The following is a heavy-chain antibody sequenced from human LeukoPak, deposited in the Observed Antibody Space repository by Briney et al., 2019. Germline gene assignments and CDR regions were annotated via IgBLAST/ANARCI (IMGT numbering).Heavy chain of an antibody. CDR2: IRYDGSNK. CDR3: AKDHRYDIPYGSGSYYSFDY. D-gene: IGHD3-10*01. Sequence: GGSLRLSCAASGFTFGSYGMHWVRQAPGKGLEWVAFIRYDGSNKYYADSVKGRFTISRDNSKNTLYLQMNSLRAEDTAVYYCAKDHRYDIPYGSGSYYSFDYWGQGTLVTVSS. J-gene: IGHJ4*02. CDR1: GFTFGSYG. V-gene: IGHV3-30*02.